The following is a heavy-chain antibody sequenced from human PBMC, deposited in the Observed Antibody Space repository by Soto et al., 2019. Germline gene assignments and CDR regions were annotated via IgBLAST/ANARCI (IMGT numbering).Heavy chain of an antibody. J-gene: IGHJ4*02. CDR3: AKFYYDSSGYYWDY. CDR2: ISYDGSNK. D-gene: IGHD3-22*01. V-gene: IGHV3-30*18. CDR1: GFPFSSYA. Sequence: GESLKISCAAPGFPFSSYAMSWVRQAPGKGLEWVAVISYDGSNKYYADSVKGRFTISRDNSKNTLYLQMNSLRAEDTAVYYCAKFYYDSSGYYWDYWGQGTLVTVSS.